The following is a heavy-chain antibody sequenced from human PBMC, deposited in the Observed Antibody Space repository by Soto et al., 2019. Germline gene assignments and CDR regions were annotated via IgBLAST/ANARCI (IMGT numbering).Heavy chain of an antibody. J-gene: IGHJ3*02. Sequence: GSLRLSCAASGFTFSSYGMHWVRQAPGKGLEWVAVIWYDGSNKYYADSVKGRFTISRDNSKNTLYLQMNSLRAEDTAVYYCALLRGYCSGGSCPQDAFDIWGQGTMVTVSS. D-gene: IGHD2-15*01. CDR2: IWYDGSNK. CDR3: ALLRGYCSGGSCPQDAFDI. CDR1: GFTFSSYG. V-gene: IGHV3-33*01.